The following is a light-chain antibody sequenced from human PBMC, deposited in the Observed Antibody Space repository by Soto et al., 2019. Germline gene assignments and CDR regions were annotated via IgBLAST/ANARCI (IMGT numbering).Light chain of an antibody. CDR2: GAS. J-gene: IGKJ5*01. CDR1: QTLRRTY. V-gene: IGKV3-20*01. CDR3: QQYGSSPLIT. Sequence: EIVLMQSPGPLSLSPGERATLSCRASQTLRRTYIAWYQQKPGQAPRVLIYGASKRATGIPNRFSGSGSGTDFTLTISRLEPEDFAVYYCQQYGSSPLITFGQGTRLEIK.